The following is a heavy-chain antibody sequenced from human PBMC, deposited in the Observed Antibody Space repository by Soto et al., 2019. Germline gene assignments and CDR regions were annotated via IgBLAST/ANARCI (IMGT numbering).Heavy chain of an antibody. CDR3: ASRNLADCSGTSCLYYFDY. J-gene: IGHJ4*02. CDR2: ISRRGETI. V-gene: IGHV3-48*02. Sequence: ESGGGLVQPGGSLRLSCAASGFTFSGFTMNWVRQAPGRGLEWVSYISRRGETIYYADSVKGRFTISRDNAENSLYLQMNSLRDEDTAVYYCASRNLADCSGTSCLYYFDYWGQGTLVTVSS. D-gene: IGHD2-2*01. CDR1: GFTFSGFT.